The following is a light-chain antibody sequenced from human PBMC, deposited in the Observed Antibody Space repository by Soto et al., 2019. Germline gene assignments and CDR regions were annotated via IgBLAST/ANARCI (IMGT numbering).Light chain of an antibody. CDR1: QSISSW. CDR3: QQYNSHRT. J-gene: IGKJ1*01. Sequence: DIQMTQPPSNLSAAVGAGVSITCRASQSISSWLAWYHQKPGKAPKLLIYDASSLESGVPSRFSGSGSGTEFTLTISSLQPDDFATYYCQQYNSHRTVGQGTMVDI. CDR2: DAS. V-gene: IGKV1-5*01.